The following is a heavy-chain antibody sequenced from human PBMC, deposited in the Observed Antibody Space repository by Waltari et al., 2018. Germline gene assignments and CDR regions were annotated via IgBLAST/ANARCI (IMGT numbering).Heavy chain of an antibody. CDR2: INHSGST. CDR1: GGSFSGYY. Sequence: QVQLQQWGAGLLKPSETLSLTCAVYGGSFSGYYWSWIRQPPGKGLEWIGEINHSGSTNYNPSLKSRVTISVDTSKNQFSLKLSSVTAADTAVYYCARSGIAAGLPESGYGDYWGQGTLVTVSS. V-gene: IGHV4-34*01. J-gene: IGHJ4*02. CDR3: ARSGIAAGLPESGYGDY. D-gene: IGHD6-13*01.